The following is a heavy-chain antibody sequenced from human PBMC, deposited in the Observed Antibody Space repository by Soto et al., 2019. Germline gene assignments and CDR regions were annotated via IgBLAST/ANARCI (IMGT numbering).Heavy chain of an antibody. J-gene: IGHJ4*02. D-gene: IGHD3-22*01. Sequence: GGSLRLSCVVSGFTFSSAWLHWVRQAPGKGLEWVGRIKSKTDGGTTDYAAPVKGRFTISRDDSKNTLYLQMNSLKTEDTAVYYCTTDPVTMIVVVPSSGWGQGTLVTVSS. CDR2: IKSKTDGGTT. V-gene: IGHV3-15*07. CDR3: TTDPVTMIVVVPSSG. CDR1: GFTFSSAW.